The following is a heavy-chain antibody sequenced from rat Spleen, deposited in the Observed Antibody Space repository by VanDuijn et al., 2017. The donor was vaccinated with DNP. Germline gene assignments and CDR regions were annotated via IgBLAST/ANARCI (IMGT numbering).Heavy chain of an antibody. CDR3: ARSPPYNSGSPYVMDA. D-gene: IGHD4-3*01. CDR2: ISYSGST. Sequence: NKMEWVAYISYSGSTGYNPSLKSRISITRDTSRNHFFLQLNSVTTEDTATYYCARSPPYNSGSPYVMDAWGQGASVTVSS. V-gene: IGHV3-1*01. J-gene: IGHJ4*01.